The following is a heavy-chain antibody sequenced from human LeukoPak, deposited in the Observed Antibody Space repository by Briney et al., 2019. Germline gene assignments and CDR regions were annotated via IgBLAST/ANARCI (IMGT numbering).Heavy chain of an antibody. Sequence: SETLSLTCTVSGGSISSYYWSWIRQPPGKGLEWIGYIYYSGSTNYNPSLKSRVTISVDTSKNQFSLKLSSVTAADTAVYYCARIYCGGDCSTFDIWGQGTMVTVSS. V-gene: IGHV4-59*01. CDR1: GGSISSYY. CDR2: IYYSGST. J-gene: IGHJ3*02. D-gene: IGHD2-21*01. CDR3: ARIYCGGDCSTFDI.